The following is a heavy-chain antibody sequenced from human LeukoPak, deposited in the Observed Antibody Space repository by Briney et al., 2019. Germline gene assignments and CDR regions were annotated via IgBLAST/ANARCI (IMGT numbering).Heavy chain of an antibody. V-gene: IGHV4-39*01. Sequence: SETLSLTCAVSGDSISSNGYYCGWLRDPPGKGLEWIASISYSGSTYHNPSPKSQFPMSLAMSEPPFCLTQSPVTPRASATFNSAKLPMPTMTMIWGQGTLVTASS. CDR2: ISYSGST. CDR3: AKLPMPTMTMI. J-gene: IGHJ4*02. CDR1: GDSISSNGYY. D-gene: IGHD3-16*01.